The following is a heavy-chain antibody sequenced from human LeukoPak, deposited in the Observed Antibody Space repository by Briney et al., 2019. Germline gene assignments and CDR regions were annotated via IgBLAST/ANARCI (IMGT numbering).Heavy chain of an antibody. J-gene: IGHJ5*02. Sequence: GESLKISCKGSGYSFTSYWIGWVRQMPGKGLEWMGIIYPGDSDTRYSPSFQGQVTISADKSISTAYLQWSSLKASDTAMYYCARGHRRITIFGVAIDNWFDPWGQGTLVTVPS. D-gene: IGHD3-3*01. CDR3: ARGHRRITIFGVAIDNWFDP. CDR1: GYSFTSYW. V-gene: IGHV5-51*01. CDR2: IYPGDSDT.